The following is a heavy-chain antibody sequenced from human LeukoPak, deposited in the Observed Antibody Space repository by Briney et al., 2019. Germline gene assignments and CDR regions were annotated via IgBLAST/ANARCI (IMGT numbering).Heavy chain of an antibody. CDR2: IYHSGST. CDR1: GGSISSGGYY. V-gene: IGHV4-30-2*01. D-gene: IGHD3-22*01. CDR3: ASGEPRYSSRIVVGDN. Sequence: PSQTLSLTCTVSGGSISSGGYYWSWIRQPPGKGLEWIGYIYHSGSTYYNPSLKSRVTISVDRSKNQFSLKLSSVTAADTAVYYCASGEPRYSSRIVVGDNWGQGTLVTVSS. J-gene: IGHJ4*02.